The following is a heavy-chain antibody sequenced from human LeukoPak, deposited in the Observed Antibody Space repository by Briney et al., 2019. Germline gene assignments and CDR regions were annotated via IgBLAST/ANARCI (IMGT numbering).Heavy chain of an antibody. D-gene: IGHD2-15*01. V-gene: IGHV1-2*04. CDR3: ARGIGYCSGGSCYAYDY. Sequence: ASVKVSCKASGYTFTGYYMHWVRQAPGQGLEWMGWFNPNSGGTNYAQKFQGWVTMTRDTSISTAYMELSRLRSDDTAVYYCARGIGYCSGGSCYAYDYWGQGTLVTVSS. CDR1: GYTFTGYY. CDR2: FNPNSGGT. J-gene: IGHJ4*02.